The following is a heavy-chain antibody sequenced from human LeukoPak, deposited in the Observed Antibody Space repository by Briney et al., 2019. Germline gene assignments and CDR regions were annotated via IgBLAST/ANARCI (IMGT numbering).Heavy chain of an antibody. D-gene: IGHD6-6*01. CDR1: RFTFSSYW. CDR2: INSDGSST. Sequence: GGSLRLSCAASRFTFSSYWMHWVRQAPGKGLVWVSRINSDGSSTSYADSVRGRFSISRDNAKNTLYLQMNSLRAEDTAVYYCARGLSGYASSLGYWGQGTLVTVSA. CDR3: ARGLSGYASSLGY. V-gene: IGHV3-74*01. J-gene: IGHJ4*02.